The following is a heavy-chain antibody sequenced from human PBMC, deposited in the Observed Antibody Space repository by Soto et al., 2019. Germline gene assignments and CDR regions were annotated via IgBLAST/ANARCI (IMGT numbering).Heavy chain of an antibody. CDR2: VYHRGST. CDR1: GGSISSGGYS. J-gene: IGHJ5*02. Sequence: QLQLQESGSGLVKPSQTLSLTCAVSGGSISSGGYSWSWIRQPPGTGLEWIGYVYHRGSTYYDPSPXSXXTISVARSTNQFSLKLSSVTAADTAVYYCARVPSPWGQGTLVTVSS. V-gene: IGHV4-30-2*01. CDR3: ARVPSP.